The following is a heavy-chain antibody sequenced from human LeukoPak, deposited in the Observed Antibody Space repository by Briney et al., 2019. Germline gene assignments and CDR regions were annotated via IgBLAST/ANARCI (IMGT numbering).Heavy chain of an antibody. CDR2: FSGSGGST. CDR3: AKDPYSSGWYNWFDP. D-gene: IGHD6-19*01. Sequence: GGSLRLSCAASGFTFSSYAMSWVRQAPGKGLEWVSAFSGSGGSTYYADSVKGRFTISRDNSKNTLYLQMNRLRAEDTAVYYCAKDPYSSGWYNWFDPWGQGTLVTVSS. J-gene: IGHJ5*02. CDR1: GFTFSSYA. V-gene: IGHV3-23*01.